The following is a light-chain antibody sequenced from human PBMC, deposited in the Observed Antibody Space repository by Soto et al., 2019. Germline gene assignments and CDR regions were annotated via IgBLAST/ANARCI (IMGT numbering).Light chain of an antibody. J-gene: IGLJ2*01. Sequence: QSVLTQSPSASATPGQRVIISCSGSRSNIGTYAVNWYQQLPGTAPTLLIFRNHRRPSGVPDRFSGSKSGTSASLAISGPQSEDEADYYCAAWDDSLRAVVFGGGTKLTVL. V-gene: IGLV1-44*01. CDR1: RSNIGTYA. CDR2: RNH. CDR3: AAWDDSLRAVV.